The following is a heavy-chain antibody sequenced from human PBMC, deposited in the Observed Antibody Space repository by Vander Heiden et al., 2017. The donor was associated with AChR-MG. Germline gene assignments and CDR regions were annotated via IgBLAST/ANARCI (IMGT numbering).Heavy chain of an antibody. CDR3: ASGGGGFDL. J-gene: IGHJ2*01. Sequence: EVQLVASGGGLVQPGGSLSLSCAASGSTFSIYGMSWVRQAPGKGLEWVANIKQDGSEKYYVDSVKGRFTISRDNAKNSLYLQMNSLRAEDTAVYYCASGGGGFDLWGRGTLVTVSS. CDR1: GSTFSIYG. V-gene: IGHV3-7*01. D-gene: IGHD3-16*01. CDR2: IKQDGSEK.